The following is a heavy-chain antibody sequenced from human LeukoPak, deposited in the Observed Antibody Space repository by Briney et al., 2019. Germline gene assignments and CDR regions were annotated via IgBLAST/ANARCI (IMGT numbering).Heavy chain of an antibody. Sequence: GGWLRLTCAASGFPFSSYAMSWVRQAAGKGLEWVSAFSGSGGSTFYADSVKGRFTISRDDSKNTLLLQMNSLRAEDTAVYYCARSSGVPWNAFDIWGQGTMVTVSS. CDR1: GFPFSSYA. V-gene: IGHV3-23*01. D-gene: IGHD3-10*01. J-gene: IGHJ3*02. CDR2: FSGSGGST. CDR3: ARSSGVPWNAFDI.